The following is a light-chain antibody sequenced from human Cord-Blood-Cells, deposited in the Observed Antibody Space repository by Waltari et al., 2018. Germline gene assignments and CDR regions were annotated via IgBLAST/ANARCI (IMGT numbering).Light chain of an antibody. V-gene: IGKV3-11*01. CDR1: QSVSSY. J-gene: IGKJ1*01. Sequence: EIVLTQSQATLSLSPGERATLSCRASQSVSSYLAWYQQNPGQAPRLLLYDASNRATGIPARFSGSGSGTDFTLTISSLEPEDFAVYYCQQRSNWTFGQGTKVEIK. CDR3: QQRSNWT. CDR2: DAS.